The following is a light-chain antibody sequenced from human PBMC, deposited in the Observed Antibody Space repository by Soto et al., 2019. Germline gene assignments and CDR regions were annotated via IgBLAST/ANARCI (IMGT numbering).Light chain of an antibody. V-gene: IGLV2-14*01. CDR1: SSDVGGYNY. CDR3: SSYTSSSTSYV. J-gene: IGLJ1*01. CDR2: DVS. Sequence: QCVLTKPASVYGSPGQSITISCTGTSSDVGGYNYVSWYQQHPGKAPKLMIYDVSNRPSGVSNRFSGSKSGNTASLTISGLQAEDEADYYCSSYTSSSTSYVFGTGTKVTVL.